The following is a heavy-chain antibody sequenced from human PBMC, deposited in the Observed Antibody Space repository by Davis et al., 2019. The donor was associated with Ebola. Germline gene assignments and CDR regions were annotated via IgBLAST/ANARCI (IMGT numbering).Heavy chain of an antibody. Sequence: AASVKVSCKASGGTFSSYAISWVRQAPGQGLEWMGIINPSGGSTSYAQKFQGRVTMTRDTSTSTVYMELSSLRSEDTAVYYCARTDSSGWYGNWFDPWGQGTLVTVSS. D-gene: IGHD6-19*01. CDR1: GGTFSSYA. CDR3: ARTDSSGWYGNWFDP. CDR2: INPSGGST. J-gene: IGHJ5*02. V-gene: IGHV1-46*01.